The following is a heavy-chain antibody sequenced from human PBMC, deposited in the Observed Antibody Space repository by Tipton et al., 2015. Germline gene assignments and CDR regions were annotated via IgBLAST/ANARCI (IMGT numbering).Heavy chain of an antibody. CDR2: IGSSSSII. CDR3: ATIVGAPRGCYYYDMDV. V-gene: IGHV3-48*02. D-gene: IGHD1-26*01. CDR1: GFTFSPYA. Sequence: SLRLSCAVSGFTFSPYAMNWVRQAPGKGLEWVSYIGSSSSIIYYADSVKGRFTISRDNAKSSLYLQMNSLRDEDTAVYYCATIVGAPRGCYYYDMDVWGQGTTVTVSS. J-gene: IGHJ6*02.